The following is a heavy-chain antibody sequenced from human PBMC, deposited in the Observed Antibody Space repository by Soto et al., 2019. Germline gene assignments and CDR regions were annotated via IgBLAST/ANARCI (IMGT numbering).Heavy chain of an antibody. Sequence: EVQLLESGGGLVQPGGSLRLSCAASGFAFSGFAMSWVRQAPGKGLGWVSAISGGGGSTYYADSVKGRFTISRDNSKNTLYLQMNSLRAEDTAVYYCAKDRLVRGVRPGWFDPWGQGTLVTVSS. D-gene: IGHD3-10*01. V-gene: IGHV3-23*01. J-gene: IGHJ5*02. CDR1: GFAFSGFA. CDR3: AKDRLVRGVRPGWFDP. CDR2: ISGGGGST.